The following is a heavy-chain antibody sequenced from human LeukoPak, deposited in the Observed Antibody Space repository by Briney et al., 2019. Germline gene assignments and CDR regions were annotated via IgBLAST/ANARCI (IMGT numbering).Heavy chain of an antibody. J-gene: IGHJ4*02. D-gene: IGHD3-16*02. Sequence: GGSLRLSCAASGFTFSNYWMHWVRQAPGKGLVWIARIKSDGSATAYADSVKGRFTISRDNAQNTLYLQMNSLRAEDTALYYCARDRFDYVWGSYRQVKRGFDYWGRGTLVTVSS. V-gene: IGHV3-74*03. CDR1: GFTFSNYW. CDR3: ARDRFDYVWGSYRQVKRGFDY. CDR2: IKSDGSAT.